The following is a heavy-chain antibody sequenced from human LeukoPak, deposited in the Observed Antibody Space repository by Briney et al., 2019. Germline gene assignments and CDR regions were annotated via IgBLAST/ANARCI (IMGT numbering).Heavy chain of an antibody. CDR2: ISSSSSYI. J-gene: IGHJ4*02. Sequence: GGSLRLSCAASGFTFSSYSMNWVRQAPGKGLEWVSSISSSSSYIYYADSVKGRFTISRDNAKNSLYLQMNSLRAEDTAVYYCAASYSSSWTRFDYWGQGTLVPVSS. CDR3: AASYSSSWTRFDY. D-gene: IGHD6-13*01. V-gene: IGHV3-21*01. CDR1: GFTFSSYS.